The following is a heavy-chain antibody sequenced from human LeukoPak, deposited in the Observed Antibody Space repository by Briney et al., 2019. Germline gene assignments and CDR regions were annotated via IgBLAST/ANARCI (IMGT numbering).Heavy chain of an antibody. CDR2: ISGDNPGT. Sequence: GGSLRLSCAASGFTFSTYAMSWVRQAPGKGLEWVAAISGDNPGTYHANSVKGRFTISRDNSKNTLHLQMSGLRAEDTARYYCAKAPVGHCSGAFCYHFDSWDQGTLVTVSS. CDR1: GFTFSTYA. J-gene: IGHJ4*02. V-gene: IGHV3-23*01. CDR3: AKAPVGHCSGAFCYHFDS. D-gene: IGHD2-15*01.